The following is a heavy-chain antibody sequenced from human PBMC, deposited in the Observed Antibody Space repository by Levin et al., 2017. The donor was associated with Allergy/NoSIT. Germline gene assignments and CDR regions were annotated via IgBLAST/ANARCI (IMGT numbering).Heavy chain of an antibody. Sequence: QPGGSLRLSCAASGFIFTNYAMTWVRQAPGKGLEWVSSITGSGARTYYADSVRGRFTISRDNSKNTLYLQMDTLRAEDTAIYFCARGGGPWGPYFFDYWGQGTLVTVSS. CDR3: ARGGGPWGPYFFDY. CDR2: ITGSGART. D-gene: IGHD4-23*01. V-gene: IGHV3-23*01. J-gene: IGHJ4*02. CDR1: GFIFTNYA.